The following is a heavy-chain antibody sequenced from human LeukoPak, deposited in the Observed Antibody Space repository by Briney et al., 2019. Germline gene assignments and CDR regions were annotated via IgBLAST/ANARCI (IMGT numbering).Heavy chain of an antibody. Sequence: ASVKVSCKASGYTFTSYYMHWVRQAPGQGLEWMGIINPSGGSTSYAQKFQGRVTLTRDMSTSTVYMELSSLRSEGTAVYYCARDLYYYDSSDYDHAFDIWGQGTMVTVSS. CDR1: GYTFTSYY. V-gene: IGHV1-46*01. CDR3: ARDLYYYDSSDYDHAFDI. D-gene: IGHD3-22*01. CDR2: INPSGGST. J-gene: IGHJ3*02.